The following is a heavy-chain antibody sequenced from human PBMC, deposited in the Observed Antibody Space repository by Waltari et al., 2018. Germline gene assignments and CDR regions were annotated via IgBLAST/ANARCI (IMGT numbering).Heavy chain of an antibody. J-gene: IGHJ4*02. V-gene: IGHV4-4*02. D-gene: IGHD2-15*01. CDR2: VHGRGKT. Sequence: QLQLRESGPGLVKPSGTLSLTSPVSGDSMISTDWWSWVRHSPGKGLQWMGQVHGRGKTNYHPSFASRCTISLDTYNKQFSLRVTSATAADTAVYYCARDRGRGLYLESWGPGTLVTVSP. CDR3: ARDRGRGLYLES. CDR1: GDSMISTDW.